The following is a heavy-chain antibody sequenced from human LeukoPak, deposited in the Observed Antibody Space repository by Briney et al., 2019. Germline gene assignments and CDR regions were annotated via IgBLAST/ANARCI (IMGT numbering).Heavy chain of an antibody. CDR3: ARQESSGYYYTWFDP. D-gene: IGHD3-22*01. V-gene: IGHV4-34*01. CDR2: INHSGST. CDR1: GGSFSGYY. Sequence: SETLSLTCGVYGGSFSGYYWTWIRQPPGKGLEWIGEINHSGSTNYNPSLKSRVTISVDTSKNQFSLKLSSVTAADTAVYYCARQESSGYYYTWFDPWGQGTLVTVSS. J-gene: IGHJ5*02.